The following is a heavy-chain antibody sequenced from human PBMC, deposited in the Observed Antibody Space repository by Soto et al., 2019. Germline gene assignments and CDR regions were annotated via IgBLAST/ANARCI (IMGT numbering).Heavy chain of an antibody. CDR1: GGSISSSKW. V-gene: IGHV4-4*02. CDR2: IYHSGST. D-gene: IGHD6-6*01. Sequence: QMQLQESGPGLVKPSGTLSLTCGVSGGSISSSKWWTWARQPPGKGPEWIGEIYHSGSTNYNPSLPSRVTISLATPKNRFSLTLTYLTAAYTAVYYCASQDYSTSTDASFLVTGYFDVWCRGILVIVSS. CDR3: ASQDYSTSTDASFLVTGYFDV. J-gene: IGHJ2*01.